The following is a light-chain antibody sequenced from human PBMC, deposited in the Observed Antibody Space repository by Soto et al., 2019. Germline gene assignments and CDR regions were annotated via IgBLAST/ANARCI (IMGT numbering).Light chain of an antibody. CDR3: QQRDKCPLT. J-gene: IGKJ4*01. CDR2: DAS. V-gene: IGKV3-11*01. CDR1: ETISSY. Sequence: EIVLTQSPATLSLSPGGRAYLSCRVSETISSYLAWYQQKAGQVPRLLIYDASNRATGISARFSGSGSGTDFTLTISSLEPEDFAVYYCQQRDKCPLTFGGGTKVEIK.